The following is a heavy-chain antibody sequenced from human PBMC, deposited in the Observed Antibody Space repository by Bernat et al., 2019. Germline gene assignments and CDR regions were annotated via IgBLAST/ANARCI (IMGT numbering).Heavy chain of an antibody. J-gene: IGHJ4*02. CDR2: ISNSGRNA. D-gene: IGHD2-2*01. CDR1: GFTYSTYA. CDR3: AKTPCTSTTCSYYFDY. V-gene: IGHV3-23*04. Sequence: EVQLVESGGGLVQPGGSLRLSCAASGFTYSTYAMTWVRQAPGKGLEWVSAISNSGRNANYADSVKGRFTISRDNSKNTLYLQMNSLRVEDTAVYYCAKTPCTSTTCSYYFDYWGQGTLVTVSS.